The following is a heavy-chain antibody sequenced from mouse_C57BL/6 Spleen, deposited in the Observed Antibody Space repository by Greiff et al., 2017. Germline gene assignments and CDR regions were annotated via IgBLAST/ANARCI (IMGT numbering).Heavy chain of an antibody. J-gene: IGHJ4*01. CDR1: GFTFSSYA. D-gene: IGHD1-1*01. CDR2: ISDGGSYT. V-gene: IGHV5-4*03. Sequence: DVMLVESGGGLVKPGGSLKLSCAASGFTFSSYAMSWVRQTPEKRLEWVATISDGGSYTYYPDNVKGRFTISRDNAKNNLYLQMSHLKSEDTAMYYCARRFYDYDAVDYWGQGTSVTVSS. CDR3: ARRFYDYDAVDY.